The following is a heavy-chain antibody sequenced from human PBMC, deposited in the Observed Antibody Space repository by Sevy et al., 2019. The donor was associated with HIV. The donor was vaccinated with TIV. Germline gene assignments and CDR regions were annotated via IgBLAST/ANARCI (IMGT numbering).Heavy chain of an antibody. CDR3: ARDRGDPYYDFWSGYYNSWFDP. D-gene: IGHD3-3*01. Sequence: ASVKVSCKDSGYTFTSYYMHWVRQAPGQGLEWMGWINPNSGGTNYAQRFQGRVTMTRDTSISTAYMELSRLRSDDTAVYYCARDRGDPYYDFWSGYYNSWFDPWGQGTLVTVSS. CDR2: INPNSGGT. J-gene: IGHJ5*02. V-gene: IGHV1-2*02. CDR1: GYTFTSYY.